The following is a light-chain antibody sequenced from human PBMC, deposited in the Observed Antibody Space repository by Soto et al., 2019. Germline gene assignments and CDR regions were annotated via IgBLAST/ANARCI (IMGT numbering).Light chain of an antibody. CDR1: QSVSSY. CDR3: QQRSNWAWT. Sequence: EIVLTQSPATLSLSPGERATLSCRASQSVSSYLAWYQQKPGQAPRLLIYDASNRATGIPARFSGSGSGTDFTLTISSLEPEDFAVYYCQQRSNWAWTFGQGTKVAI. CDR2: DAS. J-gene: IGKJ1*01. V-gene: IGKV3-11*01.